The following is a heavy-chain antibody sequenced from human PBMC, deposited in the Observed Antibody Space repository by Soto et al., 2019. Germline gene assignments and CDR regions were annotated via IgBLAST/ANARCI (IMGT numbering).Heavy chain of an antibody. CDR1: GGSISSRDYY. J-gene: IGHJ4*02. V-gene: IGHV4-39*02. CDR2: IYHSGST. CDR3: ARDDDYPDNGFDY. Sequence: SETLSLTCTVSGGSISSRDYYWGWIRQPPGKGLEWIGSIYHSGSTYYSPSLESRVTLFVDKSKNQFSLRLKSVTAADTAMYYCARDDDYPDNGFDYWGQGTLVTVSS. D-gene: IGHD4-17*01.